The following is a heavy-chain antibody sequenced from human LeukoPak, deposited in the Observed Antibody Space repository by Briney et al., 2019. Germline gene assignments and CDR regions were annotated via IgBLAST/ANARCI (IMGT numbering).Heavy chain of an antibody. V-gene: IGHV1-46*01. Sequence: ASVKVSCKASGYTFTSYYMHWVRQAPGQGLEWMGIINPSGGSTSYAQKFQGRVTMTRDTSTSTVYMGLSSLRSEDTAVYYCARAPYYYYDSSVVYWFDPWGQGTLVTVSS. CDR3: ARAPYYYYDSSVVYWFDP. D-gene: IGHD3-22*01. J-gene: IGHJ5*02. CDR1: GYTFTSYY. CDR2: INPSGGST.